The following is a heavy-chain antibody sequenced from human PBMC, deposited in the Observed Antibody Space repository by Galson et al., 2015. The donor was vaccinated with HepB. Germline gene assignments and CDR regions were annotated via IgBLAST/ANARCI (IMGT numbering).Heavy chain of an antibody. Sequence: VSCKASGGTFSSYAISWVRQAPGQGLEWMGGIIPTFGTANYAQKFQGRVTITADESTSTAYMELSSLRSEDTAVYYCASGDYGFDYYYGMDVWGQGTTVTVS. CDR1: GGTFSSYA. D-gene: IGHD4-17*01. CDR2: IIPTFGTA. J-gene: IGHJ6*02. CDR3: ASGDYGFDYYYGMDV. V-gene: IGHV1-69*01.